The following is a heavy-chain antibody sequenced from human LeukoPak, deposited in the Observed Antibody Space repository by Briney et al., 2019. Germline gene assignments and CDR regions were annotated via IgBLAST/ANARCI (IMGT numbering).Heavy chain of an antibody. D-gene: IGHD1-26*01. Sequence: SGGSLRLSCAASGFTFSDHHMDWVRQAPGKGLEWVGRTRNKANSYTTEYAASVKGRFTISRDDSKNSLYLQMNSLKTEDTAVYYCARDRSYPDSYYYYMDVWGKGTTVTVSS. J-gene: IGHJ6*03. CDR3: ARDRSYPDSYYYYMDV. CDR2: TRNKANSYTT. V-gene: IGHV3-72*01. CDR1: GFTFSDHH.